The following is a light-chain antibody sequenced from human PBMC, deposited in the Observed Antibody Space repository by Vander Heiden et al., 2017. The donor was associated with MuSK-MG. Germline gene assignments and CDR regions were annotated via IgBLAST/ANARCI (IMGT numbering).Light chain of an antibody. J-gene: IGKJ2*01. CDR2: DAS. CDR3: QQDNRYSHT. V-gene: IGKV1-5*01. CDR1: QSINSW. Sequence: DIQMTQSPSTLSASIGDRVTITCRASQSINSWLAWYQQKPGKAPKLLIYDASSLESGVPSRFSDTGSGTEFSLTISSLQPDDFATYYCQQDNRYSHTCGQGTKLEIK.